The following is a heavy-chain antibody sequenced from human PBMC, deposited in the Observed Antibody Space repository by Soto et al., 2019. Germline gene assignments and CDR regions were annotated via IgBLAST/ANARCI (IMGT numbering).Heavy chain of an antibody. Sequence: SETLSLTCAVYGGSFSGYYWSWIRQPPGKGLEWIGEINHSGSTNYNPSLKSRVTISVDTSKNQFSLKLSSVTAADTAVYYCASGSPSIAVAGTGNYFDYWGQGTLVTVSS. D-gene: IGHD6-19*01. J-gene: IGHJ4*02. CDR2: INHSGST. CDR3: ASGSPSIAVAGTGNYFDY. V-gene: IGHV4-34*01. CDR1: GGSFSGYY.